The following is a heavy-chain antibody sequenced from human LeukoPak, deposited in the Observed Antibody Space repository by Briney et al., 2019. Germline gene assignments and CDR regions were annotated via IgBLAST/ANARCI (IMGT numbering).Heavy chain of an antibody. CDR2: IIPISGTA. Sequence: SVKVSCKASGGTFSSYAISWVRQAPGQGLEWMGGIIPISGTANYAQKFQGRVTITADESTSTAYMELSSLRSEDTAVYYCARDRGDFWSGYPAGFDYWGQGTLVTVSS. J-gene: IGHJ4*02. CDR1: GGTFSSYA. V-gene: IGHV1-69*13. CDR3: ARDRGDFWSGYPAGFDY. D-gene: IGHD3-3*01.